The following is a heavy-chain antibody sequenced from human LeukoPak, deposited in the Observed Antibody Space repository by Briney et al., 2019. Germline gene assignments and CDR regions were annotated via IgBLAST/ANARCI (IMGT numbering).Heavy chain of an antibody. V-gene: IGHV3-7*01. D-gene: IGHD3-22*01. CDR2: IKQDGSER. CDR1: GFTFSSYW. J-gene: IGHJ3*02. CDR3: ARRSGHYYDSSGYYHENAFDI. Sequence: GGSLRLSCAASGFTFSSYWMSWVRQAPGKGLGWVANIKQDGSERYYVDSVKGRFTISRDNAKNSLYLQMISLRVEDTAVYYCARRSGHYYDSSGYYHENAFDIWGQGTMVTVSS.